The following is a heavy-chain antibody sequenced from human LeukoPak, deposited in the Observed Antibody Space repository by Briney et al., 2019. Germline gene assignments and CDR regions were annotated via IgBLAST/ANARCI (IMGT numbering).Heavy chain of an antibody. J-gene: IGHJ4*02. CDR2: ISAYNGNT. Sequence: ASVKVSCKASGYTFTSYGISWVRQAPGQGLEWMGWISAYNGNTNYAQKLQGRVTMTTDTSTSTAYMELSSLRSEDTAVYYCARDSTYSGYVAYWGQGTLVTVSS. D-gene: IGHD5-12*01. CDR3: ARDSTYSGYVAY. V-gene: IGHV1-18*01. CDR1: GYTFTSYG.